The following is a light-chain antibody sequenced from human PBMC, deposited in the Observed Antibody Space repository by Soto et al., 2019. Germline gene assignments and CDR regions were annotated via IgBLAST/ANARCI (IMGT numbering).Light chain of an antibody. CDR2: DAS. CDR3: QQYDNLALT. CDR1: QTISSW. Sequence: DIQTTQSPSSLSASVGDRVTITCRASQTISSWLAWYQQKPGKAPKLLIYDASNLETGVPSRFSGSGSGTDFTFTISSLQPEDIATYYCQQYDNLALTFGGGTKVDIK. V-gene: IGKV1-33*01. J-gene: IGKJ4*01.